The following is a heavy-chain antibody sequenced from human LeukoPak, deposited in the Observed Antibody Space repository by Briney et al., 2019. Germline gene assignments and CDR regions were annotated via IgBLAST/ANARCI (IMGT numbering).Heavy chain of an antibody. Sequence: GGSLRLSFAASGFTFSSYAMSWVRQAPGKGLEWVSAISGSGGSTYYADSVKGRFTISRDNSKNTLYLQMNSLRAEDTAVYYCAKARGDDYGDYVPFDYWGQGTLVTVSS. D-gene: IGHD4-17*01. V-gene: IGHV3-23*01. J-gene: IGHJ4*02. CDR1: GFTFSSYA. CDR2: ISGSGGST. CDR3: AKARGDDYGDYVPFDY.